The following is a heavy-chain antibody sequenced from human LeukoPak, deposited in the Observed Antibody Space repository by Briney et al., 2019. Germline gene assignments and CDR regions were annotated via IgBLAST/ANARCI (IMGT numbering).Heavy chain of an antibody. V-gene: IGHV4-39*07. CDR3: ARVYSGSYFPH. CDR2: IYHSGST. CDR1: GASISSSSYY. J-gene: IGHJ1*01. D-gene: IGHD1-26*01. Sequence: SETLSLTCTVSGASISSSSYYWGWIRHPPGKGLEWIGSIYHSGSTNYNPSLKSRVTISVDKSKNQFSLKLSSVTAADTAVYYCARVYSGSYFPHWGQGTLVTVSS.